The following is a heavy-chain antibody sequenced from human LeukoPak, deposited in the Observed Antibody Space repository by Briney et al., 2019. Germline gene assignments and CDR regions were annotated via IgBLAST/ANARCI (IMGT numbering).Heavy chain of an antibody. CDR3: ARDRGKLRFGYYYYYMDV. D-gene: IGHD3-3*01. J-gene: IGHJ6*03. V-gene: IGHV3-53*01. CDR2: IYSGGTT. CDR1: GLTVSNNY. Sequence: PGGSLRLSCAVSGLTVSNNYMSWVRQAPGKGLEWVSVIYSGGTTYYADSVKGRFTISRDNSKNTLYLQMNSLRAEDTAVYYCARDRGKLRFGYYYYYMDVWGKGTTVTVSS.